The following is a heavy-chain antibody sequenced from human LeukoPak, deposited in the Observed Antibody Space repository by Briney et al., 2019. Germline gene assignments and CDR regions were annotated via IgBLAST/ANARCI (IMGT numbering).Heavy chain of an antibody. CDR1: GFTFSSYA. Sequence: PGGSLRLSCAASGFTFSSYAMSWVRQAPGKGLEWVSAISGSGGSTYYADSVRGRFTISRDNSKNTLYLQMNSLRAEDTAVYYCAKESYDSSGYPYFDYWGQGTLVTVSS. J-gene: IGHJ4*02. V-gene: IGHV3-23*01. CDR2: ISGSGGST. CDR3: AKESYDSSGYPYFDY. D-gene: IGHD3-22*01.